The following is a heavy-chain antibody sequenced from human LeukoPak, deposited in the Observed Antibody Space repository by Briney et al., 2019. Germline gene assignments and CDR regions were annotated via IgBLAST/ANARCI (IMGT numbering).Heavy chain of an antibody. CDR3: AKDPDCDSLPGYFDF. J-gene: IGHJ4*02. CDR1: GFTFSDYY. CDR2: ISGSGGST. Sequence: GGSLRLSCAASGFTFSDYYMSAVRQAPGRGLEWVSVISGSGGSTHYANSVKDRFTISRDNSKNPLYVQTNSLRAEDTTVYYCAKDPDCDSLPGYFDFWGQGTLVTVSS. D-gene: IGHD3-9*01. V-gene: IGHV3-23*01.